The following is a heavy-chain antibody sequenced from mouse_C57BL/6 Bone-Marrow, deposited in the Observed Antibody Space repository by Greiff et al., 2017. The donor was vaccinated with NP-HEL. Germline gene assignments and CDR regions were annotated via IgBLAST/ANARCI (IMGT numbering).Heavy chain of an antibody. Sequence: DVQLQESGPGLVKPSQSLSLTCSVTGYSITSGYYWNWIRQFPGNKLEWMGYISYDGSNNYNPSLKNRISITRDTSKNQFFLKLNSVTTEDTATYYCASLLRYERYFDVWGTGTTVTVSS. D-gene: IGHD1-1*01. V-gene: IGHV3-6*01. CDR1: GYSITSGYY. J-gene: IGHJ1*03. CDR2: ISYDGSN. CDR3: ASLLRYERYFDV.